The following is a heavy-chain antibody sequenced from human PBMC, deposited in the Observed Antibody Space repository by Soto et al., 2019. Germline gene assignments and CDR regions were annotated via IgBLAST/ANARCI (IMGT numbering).Heavy chain of an antibody. V-gene: IGHV4-4*02. D-gene: IGHD2-2*01. CDR1: VGSISSSNW. CDR3: ARVVGGYYYGMDV. CDR2: IYHSGST. J-gene: IGHJ6*02. Sequence: QVQLQESGPGLVKPSGTLSLTCAVSVGSISSSNWWSWVLQPPGKGLEWIGEIYHSGSTNYNPSLKSRVTISVDKSKNQFTLKLSAVTAADTAVYYCARVVGGYYYGMDVWGQGTTVPVSS.